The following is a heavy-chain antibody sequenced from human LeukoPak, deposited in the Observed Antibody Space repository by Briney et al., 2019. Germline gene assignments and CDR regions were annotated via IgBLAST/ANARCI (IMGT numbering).Heavy chain of an antibody. J-gene: IGHJ4*02. D-gene: IGHD6-19*01. V-gene: IGHV3-23*01. CDR1: GFAFSSYA. Sequence: GGSLRLSCAAPGFAFSSYAMSWVRQAPGKGLEWVSAISGSGGSTYYADSVTGRFTISRDNSKNTLYLQMNSLRAEDTAVYYCAKRYSSGWYASFDYWGQGTLVTVSS. CDR2: ISGSGGST. CDR3: AKRYSSGWYASFDY.